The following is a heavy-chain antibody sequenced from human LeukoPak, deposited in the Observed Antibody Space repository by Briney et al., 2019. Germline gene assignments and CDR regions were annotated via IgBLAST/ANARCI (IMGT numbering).Heavy chain of an antibody. CDR2: IYYSGST. Sequence: SETLSLTCTVSGGSMSRYYWSWIRQPPGKGLEWIGYIYYSGSTYYNPSLKSRITISVDTSKNQFSLKLSSVTAADTAVYYCASLSRDGWTYYFDYWGQGTLVTVSS. CDR1: GGSMSRYY. V-gene: IGHV4-30-4*01. D-gene: IGHD5-24*01. CDR3: ASLSRDGWTYYFDY. J-gene: IGHJ4*02.